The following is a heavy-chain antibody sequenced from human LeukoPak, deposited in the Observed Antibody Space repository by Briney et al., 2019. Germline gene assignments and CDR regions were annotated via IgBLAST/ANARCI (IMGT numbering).Heavy chain of an antibody. CDR3: AKDYGDYYYYMDV. J-gene: IGHJ6*03. CDR2: ISSSGSTI. V-gene: IGHV3-48*04. CDR1: GFTFSSHS. Sequence: GGSLRLSCAASGFTFSSHSMNWVRQAPGKGLEWVSYISSSGSTIYYADSVKGRFTISRDNAKNSLYLQMNSLRAEDTAVYYCAKDYGDYYYYMDVWGKGTTVTISS. D-gene: IGHD4-17*01.